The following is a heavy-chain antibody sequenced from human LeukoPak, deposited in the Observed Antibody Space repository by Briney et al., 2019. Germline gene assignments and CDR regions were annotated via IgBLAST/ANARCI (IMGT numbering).Heavy chain of an antibody. V-gene: IGHV3-15*01. D-gene: IGHD3-9*01. CDR2: IKSKTDGGTT. Sequence: GGSLRLSCAASGFTFSNACMSWVRQAPGKGLEWVGRIKSKTDGGTTDYAAPVKGRFTISRDDSKNTLYLQMNSLKTEDTAVYYCTTSSPYYDILTGYYRETFHFDYWGQGTLVTVSS. CDR3: TTSSPYYDILTGYYRETFHFDY. CDR1: GFTFSNAC. J-gene: IGHJ4*02.